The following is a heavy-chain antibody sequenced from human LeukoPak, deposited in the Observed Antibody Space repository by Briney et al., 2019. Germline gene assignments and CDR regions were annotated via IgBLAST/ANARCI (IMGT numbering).Heavy chain of an antibody. CDR1: GFTFSSYS. Sequence: GGSLRLSCAASGFTFSSYSMNWVRQAPGKGLEWVSSISSSSSYIYYADSVKGRFTISRDNAKNSLYLQMNSLRVEDTAVYYCARGSYYYDSSGYYGGMDVWGQGTTVTVSS. J-gene: IGHJ6*02. V-gene: IGHV3-21*01. CDR3: ARGSYYYDSSGYYGGMDV. CDR2: ISSSSSYI. D-gene: IGHD3-22*01.